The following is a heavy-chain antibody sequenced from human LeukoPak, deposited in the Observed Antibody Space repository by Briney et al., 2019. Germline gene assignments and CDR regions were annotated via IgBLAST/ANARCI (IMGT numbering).Heavy chain of an antibody. CDR2: ISAYNGNT. J-gene: IGHJ4*02. CDR3: ALDPRLRWYDFDY. Sequence: ASVKVSCKASGYTFTSYGIIWVRQAPGQGLEWMGWISAYNGNTNYAQKLQGRVTMATDTSTSTAYMELRSLRSDDTAVYYCALDPRLRWYDFDYWGQGTLVTVSS. V-gene: IGHV1-18*01. CDR1: GYTFTSYG. D-gene: IGHD4-23*01.